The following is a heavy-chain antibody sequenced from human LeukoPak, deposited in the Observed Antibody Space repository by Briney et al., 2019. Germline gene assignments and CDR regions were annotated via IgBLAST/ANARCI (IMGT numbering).Heavy chain of an antibody. CDR1: GFTFSNYY. D-gene: IGHD3-10*01. V-gene: IGHV3-30*02. CDR3: AGTYYYGSGSYWNYYYYGMDV. Sequence: GGSLRLSCAASGFTFSNYYMHWVRQAPGKGLEWVAYIKSDGTDKNYADSVKGRFTISRDNSKNTLYLQMNSLSAEDTAVYYCAGTYYYGSGSYWNYYYYGMDVWGQGTTVTVSS. CDR2: IKSDGTDK. J-gene: IGHJ6*02.